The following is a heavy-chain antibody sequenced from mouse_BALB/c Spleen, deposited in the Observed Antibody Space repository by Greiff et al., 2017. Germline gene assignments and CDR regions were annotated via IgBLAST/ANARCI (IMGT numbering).Heavy chain of an antibody. V-gene: IGHV1-5*01. CDR1: GYSFTSYW. D-gene: IGHD2-3*01. Sequence: EVQLQQSGTVLARPGASVKMSCKASGYSFTSYWMHWVKQRPGQGLEWIGAIYPGNSDTSYNQKFKGKAKLTAVTSASTAYMELSSLTNEDSAVYYCTGGYYAWFAYWGQGTLVTVSA. CDR2: IYPGNSDT. J-gene: IGHJ3*01. CDR3: TGGYYAWFAY.